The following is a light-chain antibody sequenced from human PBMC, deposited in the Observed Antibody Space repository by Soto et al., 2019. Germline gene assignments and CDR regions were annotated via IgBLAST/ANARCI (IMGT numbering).Light chain of an antibody. Sequence: QYVLTQPPSASGSPGQSVTISCTGSSSDMGGYDFVSWYQQHPDKAPKIMIYEVTKRPSGVPDRFSGSKSGNTASLTVSGLQAEDEADYYCSSYAGSNTLAFGGGTKLTVL. V-gene: IGLV2-8*01. CDR1: SSDMGGYDF. CDR3: SSYAGSNTLA. J-gene: IGLJ2*01. CDR2: EVT.